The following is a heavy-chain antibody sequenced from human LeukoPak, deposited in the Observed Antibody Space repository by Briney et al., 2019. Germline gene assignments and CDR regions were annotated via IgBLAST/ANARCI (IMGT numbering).Heavy chain of an antibody. J-gene: IGHJ4*02. CDR3: ARERTDILTGYYSPRSFDY. CDR1: GYTFTSYG. CDR2: ISAYNGNT. D-gene: IGHD3-9*01. Sequence: ASVKVSCTASGYTFTSYGISWVRQAPGQGLEWMGWISAYNGNTNYAQKLQGRVTMTTDTSTSTAYMELRSLRSDDTAVYYCARERTDILTGYYSPRSFDYWGQGTLVTVSS. V-gene: IGHV1-18*01.